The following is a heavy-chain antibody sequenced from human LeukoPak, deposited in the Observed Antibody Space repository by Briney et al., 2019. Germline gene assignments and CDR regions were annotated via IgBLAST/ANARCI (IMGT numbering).Heavy chain of an antibody. CDR2: ISSSGSYI. Sequence: GGSLRLSCVASGFSFSTNSMNWVRQAPGKGLEWVASISSSGSYIYYPDSVKGRFTVSRDNAKNSVYLQMNSLRADDTAVYDCTRDVARTISCYTDWGQGTLVTVSS. CDR3: TRDVARTISCYTD. CDR1: GFSFSTNS. V-gene: IGHV3-21*01. J-gene: IGHJ4*02. D-gene: IGHD2-2*02.